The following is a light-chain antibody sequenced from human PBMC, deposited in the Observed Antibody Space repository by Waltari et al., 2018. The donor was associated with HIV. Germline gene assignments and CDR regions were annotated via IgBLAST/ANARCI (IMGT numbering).Light chain of an antibody. J-gene: IGKJ2*01. Sequence: DIQMTQSPSSLSASVGDRVTMTCRASQDTSNSLAWYQHKPGKAPKVLLYAASRLESGVPSRFSGSASGTDFTLTITNLQSEEFATYYCQQYYRSPPTFGQGTKLE. CDR3: QQYYRSPPT. V-gene: IGKV1-NL1*01. CDR1: QDTSNS. CDR2: AAS.